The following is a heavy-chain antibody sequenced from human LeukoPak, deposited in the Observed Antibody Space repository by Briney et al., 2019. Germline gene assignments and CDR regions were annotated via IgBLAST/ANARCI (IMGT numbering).Heavy chain of an antibody. CDR2: IAPSDSYT. CDR3: VRQPPGVYDTTQNWFDP. V-gene: IGHV5-10-1*01. D-gene: IGHD3-22*01. CDR1: GYSFPSYW. J-gene: IGHJ5*02. Sequence: SGESLKISCKVSGYSFPSYWVTWVRQVPGKGLEWMGRIAPSDSYTNYNPSFEGHVTMSVEKSITTDYLQWSSLKASDTAMYYCVRQPPGVYDTTQNWFDPWGQGTLVTVSS.